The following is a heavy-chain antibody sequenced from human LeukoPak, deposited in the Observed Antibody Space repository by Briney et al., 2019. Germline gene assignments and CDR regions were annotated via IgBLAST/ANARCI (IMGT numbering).Heavy chain of an antibody. CDR3: ARDHGSLAAAGFLDNWFDP. D-gene: IGHD6-13*01. CDR1: GFTFSSYS. J-gene: IGHJ5*02. V-gene: IGHV3-21*01. Sequence: GGSLRLSCAASGFTFSSYSMNWLRQAPGKGLEWVSSISSSSSYIYYADSVKGRFTISRDNAKNSLYLQMNSLRAEDTAVYYCARDHGSLAAAGFLDNWFDPWGQGTLVTVSS. CDR2: ISSSSSYI.